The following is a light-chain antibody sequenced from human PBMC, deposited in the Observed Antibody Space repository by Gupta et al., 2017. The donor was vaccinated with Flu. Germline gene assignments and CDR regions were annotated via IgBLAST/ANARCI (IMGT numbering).Light chain of an antibody. CDR3: QSADSSGTYYV. J-gene: IGLJ1*01. V-gene: IGLV3-25*02. Sequence: SYELTQPPSVSVPPGQTARITCSGDALPKQDAYWYQQKPGQAPVLVIYKDSERPAGSPERFSGSSSGTTVTLTISGVQAEDEADYYCQSADSSGTYYVFGTGTKVTVL. CDR2: KDS. CDR1: ALPKQD.